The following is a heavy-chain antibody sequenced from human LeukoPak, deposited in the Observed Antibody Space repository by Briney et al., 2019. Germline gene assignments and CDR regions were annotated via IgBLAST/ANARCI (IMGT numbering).Heavy chain of an antibody. CDR1: GDSLSSNSAA. D-gene: IGHD6-13*01. CDR2: TYYRSKWYN. J-gene: IGHJ4*02. V-gene: IGHV6-1*01. CDR3: ARGVFGSSWYSYYFDY. Sequence: PSQTLSLTCALSGDSLSSNSAASHWIRQSPSRGLEWLGRTYYRSKWYNDYAVSVKSRITINQDTSNNQFSLQLNSVTPEDTAVYYCARGVFGSSWYSYYFDYWGQGTLVTVSS.